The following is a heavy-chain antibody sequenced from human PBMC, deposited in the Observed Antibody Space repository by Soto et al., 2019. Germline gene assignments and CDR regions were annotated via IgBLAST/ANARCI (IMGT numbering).Heavy chain of an antibody. CDR2: IYYSGST. Sequence: SETLSLTRTVSGGSISSSSYYWGWIRQPPGKGLEWIGSIYYSGSTYYNPSLKSRVTISVDTSKNQFSLKLSSVTAADTAVYYCARHLGYSYGPTDYWGQGTLVTVSS. D-gene: IGHD5-18*01. CDR1: GGSISSSSYY. CDR3: ARHLGYSYGPTDY. V-gene: IGHV4-39*01. J-gene: IGHJ4*02.